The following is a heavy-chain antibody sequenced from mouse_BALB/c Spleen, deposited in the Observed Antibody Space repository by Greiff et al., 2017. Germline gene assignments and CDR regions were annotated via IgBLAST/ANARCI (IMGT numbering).Heavy chain of an antibody. J-gene: IGHJ3*01. CDR3: TRPDYDYDWFAY. CDR2: IYPSDSYT. Sequence: QVQLQQSGAELVRPGASVKLSCKASGYTFTSYWINWVKQRPGQGLEWIGNIYPSDSYTNYNQKFKDKATLTVDKSSSTAYMQLSSPTSEDSAVYYCTRPDYDYDWFAYWGQGTLVTVSA. D-gene: IGHD2-4*01. CDR1: GYTFTSYW. V-gene: IGHV1-69*02.